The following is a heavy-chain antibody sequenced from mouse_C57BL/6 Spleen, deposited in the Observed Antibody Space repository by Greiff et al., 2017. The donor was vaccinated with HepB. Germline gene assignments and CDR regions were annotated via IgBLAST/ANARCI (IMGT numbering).Heavy chain of an antibody. V-gene: IGHV1-82*01. Sequence: QVQLKQSGPELVKPGASVKISCKASGYAFSSSWMNWVKQRPGKGLEWIGRIYPGDGDTNYNGKFKGKATLTADKSSSTAYMQLSSLTSEDSAVYFCARSGNYDPYYAMDYWGQGTSVTVSS. CDR1: GYAFSSSW. CDR3: ARSGNYDPYYAMDY. CDR2: IYPGDGDT. J-gene: IGHJ4*01. D-gene: IGHD2-4*01.